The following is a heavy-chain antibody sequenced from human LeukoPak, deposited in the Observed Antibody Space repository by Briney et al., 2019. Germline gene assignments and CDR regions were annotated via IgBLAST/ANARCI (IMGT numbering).Heavy chain of an antibody. D-gene: IGHD3-22*01. CDR2: IRSKAYGGTT. CDR3: TRDMYYYDSSGTSY. V-gene: IGHV3-49*04. J-gene: IGHJ4*02. Sequence: GRSLRLSCTASGFTFGDYTMSWVRQAPGKGLEWVGFIRSKAYGGTTEYAASVKGRSTISRDDSKSIAYLQLNSLKTEDTAVYYCTRDMYYYDSSGTSYWGQGTLVTVSS. CDR1: GFTFGDYT.